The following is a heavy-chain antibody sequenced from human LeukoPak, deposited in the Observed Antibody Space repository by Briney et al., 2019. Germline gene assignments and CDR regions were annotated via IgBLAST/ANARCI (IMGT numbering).Heavy chain of an antibody. CDR3: ARDHVFVDY. Sequence: GGSLRLSCAASGFTFSSYAMHWVRQAPGKGLEWVAVISYDGSNKYYADSVKGRFTISRDNSKNTLCLQMNSLRAEDTAVYYCARDHVFVDYWGQGTLVTVSS. CDR1: GFTFSSYA. J-gene: IGHJ4*02. D-gene: IGHD2-21*01. V-gene: IGHV3-30*04. CDR2: ISYDGSNK.